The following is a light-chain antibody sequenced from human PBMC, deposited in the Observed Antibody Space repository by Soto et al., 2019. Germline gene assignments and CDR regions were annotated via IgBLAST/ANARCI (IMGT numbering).Light chain of an antibody. J-gene: IGKJ1*01. V-gene: IGKV3-20*01. CDR3: YQYDSSPWT. Sequence: VIKPSEGTLPLSPLEPDILYCRPSQSVNGNYLAWYQQKPGQSPRLVIYDASSRATGIPDRFSGSGSGTDFTLTISRLEPEDFAVYFCYQYDSSPWTFGQGTEVDIK. CDR2: DAS. CDR1: QSVNGNY.